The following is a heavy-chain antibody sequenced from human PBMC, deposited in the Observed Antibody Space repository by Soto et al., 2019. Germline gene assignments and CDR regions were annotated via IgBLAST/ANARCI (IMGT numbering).Heavy chain of an antibody. CDR2: IDPTDSYT. CDR3: ARALADCSGGSCYSAEYFQH. D-gene: IGHD2-15*01. CDR1: GNSFTSYW. V-gene: IGHV5-10-1*01. J-gene: IGHJ1*01. Sequence: GGVPKTFRNGLGNSFTSYWHSLVPPIPGEGPGWMGRIDPTDSYTNYSPSFQGHVTNSADKSISTAYLQWSSLKASDTAMYYCARALADCSGGSCYSAEYFQHWGQGTLVTVSS.